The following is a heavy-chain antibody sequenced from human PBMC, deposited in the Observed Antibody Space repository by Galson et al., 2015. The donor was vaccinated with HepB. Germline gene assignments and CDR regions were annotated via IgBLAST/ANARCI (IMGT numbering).Heavy chain of an antibody. V-gene: IGHV3-30-3*01. CDR2: ISYDGSNK. D-gene: IGHD4/OR15-4a*01. Sequence: SLRLSCAASGFTFSSYAMHWVRQAPGKGLEWVAVISYDGSNKYYADSVKGRFTISRDNSKNTLYLQMNSLRAEDTAVYYCATKVYGDYGTYWGQGTLVTVSS. CDR1: GFTFSSYA. CDR3: ATKVYGDYGTY. J-gene: IGHJ4*02.